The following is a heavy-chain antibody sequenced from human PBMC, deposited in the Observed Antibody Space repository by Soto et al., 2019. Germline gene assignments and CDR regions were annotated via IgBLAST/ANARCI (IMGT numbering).Heavy chain of an antibody. D-gene: IGHD3-3*01. V-gene: IGHV5-51*01. CDR3: VRPLSYDFLL. CDR2: IYAGDSDT. CDR1: EYTFPNSW. Sequence: PGESLKISCKGSEYTFPNSWIGWVRQMSGKGLEWMGIIYAGDSDTRYSPSFQGQVTISVDKSISTAYLHWSSLKASDTAMYYCVRPLSYDFLLWGQGTTVTV. J-gene: IGHJ6*02.